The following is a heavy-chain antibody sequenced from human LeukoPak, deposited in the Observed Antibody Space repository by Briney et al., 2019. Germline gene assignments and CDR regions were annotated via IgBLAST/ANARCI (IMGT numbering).Heavy chain of an antibody. D-gene: IGHD3-3*02. CDR2: ISGSGGST. CDR3: ARGDKYIAFSPPLQGFDY. Sequence: GGSLRLSCAASGFTFSSYAMSWVRQAPGKGLEWVSVISGSGGSTYYADSVKGRFTISRDNSKNTLYLQMNSLRAEDTAVYYCARGDKYIAFSPPLQGFDYWGQGTLVTVSS. CDR1: GFTFSSYA. J-gene: IGHJ4*02. V-gene: IGHV3-23*01.